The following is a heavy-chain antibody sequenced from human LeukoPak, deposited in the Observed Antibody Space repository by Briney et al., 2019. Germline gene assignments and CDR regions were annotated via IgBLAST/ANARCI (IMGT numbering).Heavy chain of an antibody. CDR2: IYYSGST. V-gene: IGHV4-30-4*01. J-gene: IGHJ4*02. D-gene: IGHD2-15*01. CDR3: ARGGVNCSGGSCYVD. Sequence: SETLSLTCTVSGGSISSGDYYWSWIRQPPGKGLEWIGYIYYSGSTYYNPSLKSRVTISVDTSKNQFSLKLSSVTAADTAVYYCARGGVNCSGGSCYVDWGQGTLVTVSS. CDR1: GGSISSGDYY.